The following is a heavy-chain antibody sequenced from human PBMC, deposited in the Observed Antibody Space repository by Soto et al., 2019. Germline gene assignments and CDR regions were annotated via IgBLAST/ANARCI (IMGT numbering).Heavy chain of an antibody. D-gene: IGHD3-9*01. J-gene: IGHJ6*02. Sequence: GGSLRLSCAASGFTISSYTMTWVRQASGKGLEWVSAITGSGTNTYYADSVKGRFTISTDKSTNTLYLQMSSLRAEDTAIYYCAKDDPVDFYSYYGLDVWGQGTTVTVSS. CDR1: GFTISSYT. CDR3: AKDDPVDFYSYYGLDV. CDR2: ITGSGTNT. V-gene: IGHV3-23*01.